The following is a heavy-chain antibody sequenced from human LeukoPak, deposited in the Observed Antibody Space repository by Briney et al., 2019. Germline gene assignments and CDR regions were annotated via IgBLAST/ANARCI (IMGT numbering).Heavy chain of an antibody. J-gene: IGHJ5*02. CDR3: ARDPTVITSSRITIFGVAKSPHNWFDP. V-gene: IGHV1-46*01. Sequence: ASVKVSCKASGYTFSSNYIHRVRQAPGQGLEWMGLINPSGGSTTYAQNFQGRVTMTSDTSTSTVYMQLSSLRSEDTAMYYCARDPTVITSSRITIFGVAKSPHNWFDPWGQGTLVTVSS. D-gene: IGHD3-3*01. CDR1: GYTFSSNY. CDR2: INPSGGST.